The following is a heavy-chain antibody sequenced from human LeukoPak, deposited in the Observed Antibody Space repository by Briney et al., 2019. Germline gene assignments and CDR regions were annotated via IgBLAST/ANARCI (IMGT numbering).Heavy chain of an antibody. D-gene: IGHD3-10*01. CDR3: AKDIGSYYDY. J-gene: IGHJ4*02. CDR1: GFTFSSNG. CDR2: IQYDGSKK. Sequence: PGGSLRLSCVASGFTFSSNGLHWGRQAPGKGLGWVTFIQYDGSKKYYADSVKGRFIISRDNSKNTLYLEMNSLRAEDTAVYYCAKDIGSYYDYWGQGILVTVSS. V-gene: IGHV3-30*02.